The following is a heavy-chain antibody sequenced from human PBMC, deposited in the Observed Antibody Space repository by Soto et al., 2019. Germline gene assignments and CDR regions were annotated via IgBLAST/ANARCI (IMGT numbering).Heavy chain of an antibody. D-gene: IGHD6-13*01. V-gene: IGHV4-59*01. CDR2: IFYSGST. Sequence: PSETLSLTCTVSGASIGSSYWSWFRQPPGKGLEWIGYIFYSGSTNYSPSLKSRVSISVDTSKNQFSLKLSSVTAADTAVYYCARALPIAAAGKYFDYWGQGTLVTVSS. CDR3: ARALPIAAAGKYFDY. CDR1: GASIGSSY. J-gene: IGHJ4*02.